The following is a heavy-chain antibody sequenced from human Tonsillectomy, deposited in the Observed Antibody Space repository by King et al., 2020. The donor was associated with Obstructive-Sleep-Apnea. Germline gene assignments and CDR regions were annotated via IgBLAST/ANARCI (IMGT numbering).Heavy chain of an antibody. V-gene: IGHV3-66*01. CDR2: IYAVGST. D-gene: IGHD2-8*02. J-gene: IGHJ6*02. CDR1: GFTVSRKY. Sequence: VQLVETVGGLVQPGGSLRLSCSASGFTVSRKYMSWVRPAPGKGLEWISFIYAVGSTYYADSVKGRFTISRDNSKNTVYLQMKSLRAEDTAVYFCARDLVMDVWGQGTTVTVSS. CDR3: ARDLVMDV.